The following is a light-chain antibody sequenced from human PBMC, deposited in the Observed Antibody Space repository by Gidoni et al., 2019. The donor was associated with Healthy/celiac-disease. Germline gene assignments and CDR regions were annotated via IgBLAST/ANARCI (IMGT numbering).Light chain of an antibody. V-gene: IGKV1-27*01. Sequence: DIQMTQSPSSLSASVGDRVTITCRASQGISNYLAWYQQKPGKVPKLLIYAASTLQSGVPSRFSGSGSGTDFTLTISSLQPEDVATYYCQKYNRFTFGPXTKVDIK. J-gene: IGKJ3*01. CDR2: AAS. CDR1: QGISNY. CDR3: QKYNRFT.